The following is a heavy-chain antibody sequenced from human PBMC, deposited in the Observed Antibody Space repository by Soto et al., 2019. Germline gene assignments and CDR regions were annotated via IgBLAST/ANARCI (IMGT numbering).Heavy chain of an antibody. CDR3: ARRMPIDSYPFDY. D-gene: IGHD2-2*01. J-gene: IGHJ4*02. CDR2: IYSTGST. Sequence: QVQLQESGPGLVKSSQTLSLTCTVSGGSISSGDYFWSWIRQPPEKGLVWIGYIYSTGSTYYNPSLKSRVTISVDTSKNQFSLKLNSVTAADTAVYYCARRMPIDSYPFDYWGQGSLVTVSS. CDR1: GGSISSGDYF. V-gene: IGHV4-30-4*01.